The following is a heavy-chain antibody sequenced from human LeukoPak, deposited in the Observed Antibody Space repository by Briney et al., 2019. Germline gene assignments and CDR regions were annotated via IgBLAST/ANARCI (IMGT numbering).Heavy chain of an antibody. V-gene: IGHV1-46*01. CDR3: ARDRDSSGYYGNYYYYMDV. CDR2: INPSGGST. D-gene: IGHD3-22*01. Sequence: ASVKVSCKASGYTFTSYYMHWVRQAPGQGLEWMGIINPSGGSTSYAQKFQGRVTMTRDTSTSTVYMELSSLRSEDTAVYYCARDRDSSGYYGNYYYYMDVWGKGTTVTVSS. J-gene: IGHJ6*03. CDR1: GYTFTSYY.